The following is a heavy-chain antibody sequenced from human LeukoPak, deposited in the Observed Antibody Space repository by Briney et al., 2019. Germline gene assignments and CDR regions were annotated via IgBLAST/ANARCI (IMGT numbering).Heavy chain of an antibody. CDR2: IYYSGST. CDR3: ARSWAWGGYSIPYYYYYGMDV. Sequence: PSETLSLTCTVSGGSISGYYWSWIRQPPGKGLEWIGYIYYSGSTNYNPSLKSRVTISVDTSKNQFSLKLSSVTAADTAVYYCARSWAWGGYSIPYYYYYGMDVWGQGTTVTVSS. J-gene: IGHJ6*02. V-gene: IGHV4-59*08. CDR1: GGSISGYY. D-gene: IGHD3-3*01.